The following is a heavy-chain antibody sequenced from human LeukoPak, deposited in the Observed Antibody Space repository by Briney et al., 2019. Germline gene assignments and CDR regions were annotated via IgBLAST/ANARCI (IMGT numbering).Heavy chain of an antibody. D-gene: IGHD6-13*01. V-gene: IGHV3-23*01. CDR2: ITGSGGST. J-gene: IGHJ4*02. CDR3: ARGPSIAAAGTGDY. Sequence: PGGSLRLSCAASGFTFSSYAMSWVRQAPGKGLEWVSGITGSGGSTYYADSVKGRFTISRDNSKNTLYLQMNSLRAEDTAVYYCARGPSIAAAGTGDYWGQGTLVTVSS. CDR1: GFTFSSYA.